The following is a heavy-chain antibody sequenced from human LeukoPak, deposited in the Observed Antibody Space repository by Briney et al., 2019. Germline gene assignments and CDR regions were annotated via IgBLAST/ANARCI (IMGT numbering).Heavy chain of an antibody. D-gene: IGHD1-26*01. CDR3: ARSSGSYSSLYYYYYYMDV. CDR1: GGTFSSYA. V-gene: IGHV1-69*13. Sequence: SVKVSCKASGGTFSSYAISWVRQAPGQGLEWMGGIIPIFGTANYAQKFQGRVTITADESTSTAYMELSSLRSDDTAVYYCARSSGSYSSLYYYYYYMDVWGKGTTVTVSS. CDR2: IIPIFGTA. J-gene: IGHJ6*03.